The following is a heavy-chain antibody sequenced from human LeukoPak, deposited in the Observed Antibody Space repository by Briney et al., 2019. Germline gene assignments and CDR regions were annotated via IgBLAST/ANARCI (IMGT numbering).Heavy chain of an antibody. CDR2: ISYDGSNK. J-gene: IGHJ4*02. CDR3: AKDDPRGIAAAGVDY. D-gene: IGHD6-13*01. V-gene: IGHV3-30*18. CDR1: GFTFSSYG. Sequence: AGGSLRLSCAASGFTFSSYGMHWVRQAPGKGLEWVAVISYDGSNKYYADSVKGRFTISRDNSKNTLYLQMNSLRAEDTAVYYCAKDDPRGIAAAGVDYWGQGTLVTVSS.